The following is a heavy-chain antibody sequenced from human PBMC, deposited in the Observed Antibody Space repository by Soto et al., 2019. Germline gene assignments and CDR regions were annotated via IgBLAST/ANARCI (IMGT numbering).Heavy chain of an antibody. CDR3: ARTYDYGDTMGFDY. J-gene: IGHJ4*02. V-gene: IGHV4-61*01. D-gene: IGHD4-17*01. CDR2: IYYTGTT. Sequence: KTSETLSLTCTVSGGSVRSGSFYWSWIRQPPGKGLEWIGYIYYTGTTNYNPSLKSRVTISVDTSKNQFSLKLRSVTPADTAVFYCARTYDYGDTMGFDYWGRGTLVTVSS. CDR1: GGSVRSGSFY.